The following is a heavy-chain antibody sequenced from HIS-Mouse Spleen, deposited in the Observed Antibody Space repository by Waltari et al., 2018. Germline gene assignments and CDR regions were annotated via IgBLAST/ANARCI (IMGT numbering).Heavy chain of an antibody. J-gene: IGHJ2*01. CDR1: GYTFTSYD. D-gene: IGHD7-27*01. CDR3: ARSPGDGYYWYFDL. Sequence: QVQLVQSGAEVKKPGASVKVSCKASGYTFTSYDINWVRQATGQGIEWRGSLTPNRGNTGDAQKFQGRVTMTRTTSISTAYMELSSLRSEDTAVYYCARSPGDGYYWYFDLWGRGTLVTVSS. CDR2: LTPNRGNT. V-gene: IGHV1-8*01.